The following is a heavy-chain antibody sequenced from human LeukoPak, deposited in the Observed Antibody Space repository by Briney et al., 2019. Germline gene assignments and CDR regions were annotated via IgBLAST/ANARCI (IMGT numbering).Heavy chain of an antibody. D-gene: IGHD1-1*01. J-gene: IGHJ6*03. CDR1: GFTFDDYD. CDR3: ARELTGNRNANYYNYYYMDV. CDR2: INWNGGSP. V-gene: IGHV3-20*04. Sequence: PGGSLRLSCVASGFTFDDYDMSWVRQAPGKGLEWVSGINWNGGSPGYADSVKGRFTISRDNAKNSLYLQMNSLRAEDTALYYCARELTGNRNANYYNYYYMDVWGKGTTVTVSS.